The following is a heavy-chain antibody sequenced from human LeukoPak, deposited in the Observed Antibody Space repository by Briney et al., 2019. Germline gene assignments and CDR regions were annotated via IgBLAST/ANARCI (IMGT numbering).Heavy chain of an antibody. CDR1: GFTISDYY. J-gene: IGHJ4*02. CDR2: ISSSGSTI. V-gene: IGHV3-11*04. Sequence: GGSLRLSCAASGFTISDYYMSWIRQAPGKGLEWVSYISSSGSTIYYADSVKGRFTISRDNAKNSLYLQMNSLRAEDTAVYYCARDSGYRTFTFSNDYWGQGTLVTVSS. CDR3: ARDSGYRTFTFSNDY. D-gene: IGHD2/OR15-2a*01.